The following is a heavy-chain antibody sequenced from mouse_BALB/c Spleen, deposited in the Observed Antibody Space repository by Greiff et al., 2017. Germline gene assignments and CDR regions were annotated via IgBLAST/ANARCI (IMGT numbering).Heavy chain of an antibody. D-gene: IGHD2-1*01. CDR1: GYTFTSYW. CDR2: IDPSDSYT. V-gene: IGHV1S127*01. J-gene: IGHJ4*01. CDR3: TRGNYGNYNAMDY. Sequence: QVQLQQPGAELVKPGASVKMSCKASGYTFTSYWMHWVKQRPGQGLEWIGVIDPSDSYTSYNQKFKGKATLTVDTSSSTAYMQLSSLTSEDSAVYYCTRGNYGNYNAMDYWGQGTAVTVSS.